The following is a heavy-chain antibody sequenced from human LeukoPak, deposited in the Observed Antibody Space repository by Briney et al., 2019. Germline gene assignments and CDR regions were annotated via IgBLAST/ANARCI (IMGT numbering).Heavy chain of an antibody. J-gene: IGHJ3*02. CDR2: ISAYNGNT. Sequence: VASVKVSCKASGYTFTSYGISWVRQAPGQGLEWMGWISAYNGNTNYAQKLQGRVTMTTDTSTSTAYMELRRLRSDDTAVYYCARDYGYSGYDTPHDAFDIWGQGTMVTVSS. CDR3: ARDYGYSGYDTPHDAFDI. V-gene: IGHV1-18*01. CDR1: GYTFTSYG. D-gene: IGHD5-12*01.